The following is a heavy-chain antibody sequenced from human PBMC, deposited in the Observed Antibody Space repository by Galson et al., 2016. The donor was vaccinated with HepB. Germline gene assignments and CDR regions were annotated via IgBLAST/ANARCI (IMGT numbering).Heavy chain of an antibody. CDR3: AKDKAAAGYYYLDS. Sequence: SLRLSCAAPGFSFVIFGMHWVRQVPGKGLEWVALISHDGSEQYYGDSVKGRFTVSRDNSMKTLHLQMNSLRPEDTGVYYCAKDKAAAGYYYLDSWGQGTLVTVSS. J-gene: IGHJ4*02. CDR2: ISHDGSEQ. CDR1: GFSFVIFG. V-gene: IGHV3-30*18. D-gene: IGHD6-13*01.